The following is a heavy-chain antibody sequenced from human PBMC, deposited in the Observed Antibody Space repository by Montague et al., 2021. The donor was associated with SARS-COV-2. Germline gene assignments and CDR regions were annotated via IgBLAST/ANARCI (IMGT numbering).Heavy chain of an antibody. D-gene: IGHD6-13*01. CDR3: ARILVAAAGSPFDP. CDR1: GFSLSTSGMC. Sequence: PALVKPTQTLTLTCTFSGFSLSTSGMCVSWIRQPPGKALEWLARIDWDDDKYYSTSLKTRLTISKDTSKNQVVLTMTNMDPVDTATYYFARILVAAAGSPFDPWGQGTMVTVSA. V-gene: IGHV2-70*11. J-gene: IGHJ5*02. CDR2: IDWDDDK.